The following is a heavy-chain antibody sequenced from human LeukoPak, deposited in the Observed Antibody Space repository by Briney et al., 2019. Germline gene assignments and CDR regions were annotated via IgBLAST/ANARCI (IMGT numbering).Heavy chain of an antibody. Sequence: GGSLRLSCAASGFTFSTYAIYWVRQAPGKGLEWVSGICGSGGCTYYSDSVKGRFTISRDNSKNTLYLQMNSLRVEDTAVYYCAREGRVSGYDFDCWGQGTLVTVSS. J-gene: IGHJ4*02. D-gene: IGHD5-12*01. V-gene: IGHV3-23*01. CDR1: GFTFSTYA. CDR2: ICGSGGCT. CDR3: AREGRVSGYDFDC.